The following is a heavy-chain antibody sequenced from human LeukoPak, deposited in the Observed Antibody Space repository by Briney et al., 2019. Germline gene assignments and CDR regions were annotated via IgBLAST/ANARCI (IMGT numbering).Heavy chain of an antibody. J-gene: IGHJ4*02. Sequence: ASVKVSCKASGYTFTGYYMHWVRQAPGQGLEWMGRINPNSGGTNYAHKFQGRVTMTRDTSISTAYMELSRLRSDDTAVYYCARDFGYNAARASYIDYWGQGTLVTVSS. V-gene: IGHV1-2*06. CDR2: INPNSGGT. D-gene: IGHD5-24*01. CDR3: ARDFGYNAARASYIDY. CDR1: GYTFTGYY.